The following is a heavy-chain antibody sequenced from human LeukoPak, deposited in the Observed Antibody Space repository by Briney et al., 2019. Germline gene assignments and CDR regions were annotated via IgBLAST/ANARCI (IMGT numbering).Heavy chain of an antibody. D-gene: IGHD3-10*01. Sequence: SGGSLRLSCAASGFTFSNAWMSWARQAPGKGLEWVGRMRSKTDGGTIDYAAPVKGRFTISRDDSKNTLHLQMNSLKTEDTGVYYCTTLLLWFGFDYWGQGSPVTVSS. CDR3: TTLLLWFGFDY. J-gene: IGHJ4*02. CDR1: GFTFSNAW. CDR2: MRSKTDGGTI. V-gene: IGHV3-15*01.